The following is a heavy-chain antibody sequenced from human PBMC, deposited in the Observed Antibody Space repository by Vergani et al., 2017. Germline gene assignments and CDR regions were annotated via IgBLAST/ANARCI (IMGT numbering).Heavy chain of an antibody. Sequence: QVQVVQSGAEVKKSGASVKVSCKTSGYTFSNYYMHWVRQAPGQGLEWMGIINPSGGHTNDAQKFQGRVTMTRDTSTSTVYMDRSSLRSEDTAIYYCARGDYGILTGYRYWGQGTLVTVSA. D-gene: IGHD3-9*01. CDR2: INPSGGHT. CDR3: ARGDYGILTGYRY. J-gene: IGHJ4*02. V-gene: IGHV1-46*03. CDR1: GYTFSNYY.